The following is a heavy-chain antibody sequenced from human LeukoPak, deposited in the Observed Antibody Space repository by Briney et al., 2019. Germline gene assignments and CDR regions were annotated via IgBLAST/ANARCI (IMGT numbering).Heavy chain of an antibody. CDR2: ISGIDT. V-gene: IGHV3-23*01. Sequence: GGSLRLSCAASGFTFSTYAMNWVRQAPGKGLEWVSTISGIDTFYADSVKGRFTISRDNSKNTLYLQMISLRAEDTAVYYCTKDAPDSGGWFFFDSWGQGTLVTVSS. CDR1: GFTFSTYA. CDR3: TKDAPDSGGWFFFDS. J-gene: IGHJ4*02. D-gene: IGHD6-19*01.